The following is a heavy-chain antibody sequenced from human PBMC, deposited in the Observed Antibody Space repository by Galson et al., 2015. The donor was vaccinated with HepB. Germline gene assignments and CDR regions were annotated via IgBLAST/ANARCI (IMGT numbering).Heavy chain of an antibody. CDR3: ARAKEGRGYFDY. Sequence: SWVRQPPGEGLEWIGEAYHSGGTNYRPSLKSRVTILVDKSKNQFSLKLTSVTAADTAVYYCARAKEGRGYFDYWGQGTLVTVSS. D-gene: IGHD3-10*01. V-gene: IGHV4-4*02. J-gene: IGHJ4*02. CDR2: AYHSGGT.